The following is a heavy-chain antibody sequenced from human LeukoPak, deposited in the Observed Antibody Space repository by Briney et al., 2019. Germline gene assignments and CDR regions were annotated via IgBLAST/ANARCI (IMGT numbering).Heavy chain of an antibody. CDR1: GYTFTGYY. CDR3: ARAKGWNYINFDY. CDR2: INPNSGGT. J-gene: IGHJ4*02. D-gene: IGHD1-7*01. Sequence: ASVNVSCKASGYTFTGYYMHWVRQAPGQGLEWMGWINPNSGGTNYAQKFQGWVTMTRDTSISTAYMELSRLRSDDTAVYYCARAKGWNYINFDYWGQGTLVTVSS. V-gene: IGHV1-2*04.